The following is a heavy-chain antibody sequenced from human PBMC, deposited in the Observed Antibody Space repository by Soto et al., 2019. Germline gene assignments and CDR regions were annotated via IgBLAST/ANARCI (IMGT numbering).Heavy chain of an antibody. CDR1: GFTFSSYA. J-gene: IGHJ4*02. CDR2: ISGSGGST. CDR3: ASSNVLRFVEWLPTNY. Sequence: EVQLLESGGGLVQPGGSLRLSCAASGFTFSSYAMSWVRQAPGKGLEWVSAISGSGGSTYYADSVKGRFTISRDNSKNTLYLQMNSLRAEDTAVYYCASSNVLRFVEWLPTNYWGQGTLVTVSS. D-gene: IGHD3-3*01. V-gene: IGHV3-23*01.